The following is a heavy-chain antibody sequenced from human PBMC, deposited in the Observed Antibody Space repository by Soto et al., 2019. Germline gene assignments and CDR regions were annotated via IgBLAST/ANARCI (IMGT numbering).Heavy chain of an antibody. CDR2: IWYDGSNK. Sequence: QVQLVESGGGVFQPGRSLRLSCAASGFTVSSYGMHWVRQAPGKGLEWVAVIWYDGSNKYYADSVKGRFTISRDNSKNTLYLQMNRLRAEDTAVYYCARGGRRVRNWFDPWGQGTLVTVSS. CDR1: GFTVSSYG. CDR3: ARGGRRVRNWFDP. J-gene: IGHJ5*02. D-gene: IGHD3-10*01. V-gene: IGHV3-33*01.